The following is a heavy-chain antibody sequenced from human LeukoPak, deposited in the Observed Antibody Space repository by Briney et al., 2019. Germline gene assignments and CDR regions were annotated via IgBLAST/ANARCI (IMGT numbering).Heavy chain of an antibody. CDR2: ISYDGSNK. CDR3: ARRIAAHSFDY. D-gene: IGHD6-6*01. Sequence: PGRSLRLSCAASGFTFSSYGMHWVRQAPGKGLEWVAVISYDGSNKYYADSVKGRFTISRDNSKNTLYLQMNSLRAEDTAVYYCARRIAAHSFDYWGQGTLVTVSS. V-gene: IGHV3-30*03. CDR1: GFTFSSYG. J-gene: IGHJ4*02.